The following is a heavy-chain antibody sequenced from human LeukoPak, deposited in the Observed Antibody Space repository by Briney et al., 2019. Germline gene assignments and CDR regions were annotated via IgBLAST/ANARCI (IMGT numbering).Heavy chain of an antibody. V-gene: IGHV3-23*01. CDR1: GFTFSSYA. J-gene: IGHJ5*02. CDR2: ISGSGGST. CDR3: AKGAYCGGDCYSSGNWFDP. D-gene: IGHD2-21*02. Sequence: GGSLRLSCAASGFTFSSYAMSWVRQAPGKGLEWVSAISGSGGSTYYADSVKGPFTISRDNSKNTLYLQMNSLRAEDTAVYYCAKGAYCGGDCYSSGNWFDPWGQGTLVTVSS.